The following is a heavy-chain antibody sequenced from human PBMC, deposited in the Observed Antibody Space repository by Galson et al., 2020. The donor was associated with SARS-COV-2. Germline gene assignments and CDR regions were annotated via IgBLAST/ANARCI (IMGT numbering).Heavy chain of an antibody. J-gene: IGHJ6*02. CDR3: ARHLRRHNYDMYGYYGMDV. V-gene: IGHV4-59*08. CDR1: GGSLGSYY. CDR2: IYYSGST. D-gene: IGHD3-3*01. Sequence: ETSETLSLTCTVPGGSLGSYYWSWIRQPPGKGLEWIGYIYYSGSTDYNPSLKSRVTISVDTSKNQFSLKVTSVTAADTAVYYCARHLRRHNYDMYGYYGMDVWGQGTTVTVSS.